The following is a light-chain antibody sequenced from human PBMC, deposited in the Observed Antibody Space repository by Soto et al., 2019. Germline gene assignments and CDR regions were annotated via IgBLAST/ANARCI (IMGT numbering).Light chain of an antibody. CDR2: DVS. J-gene: IGKJ1*01. V-gene: IGKV3-20*01. CDR3: QQYGISPT. Sequence: DIVLTQSPGTLSLSPGERATLSCRSSQSVSSSYLAWYQQKPDQAPRLVIYDVSGRATGIPDRFSGSGSGTDFTLTISRLEPEDSAVYYCQQYGISPTFGQGTKVEIK. CDR1: QSVSSSY.